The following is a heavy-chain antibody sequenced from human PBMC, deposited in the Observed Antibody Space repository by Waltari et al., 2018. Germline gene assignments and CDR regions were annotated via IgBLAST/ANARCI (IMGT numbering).Heavy chain of an antibody. V-gene: IGHV3-33*05. CDR3: TRWAGNPMTGYSMDG. D-gene: IGHD3-22*01. CDR2: ISDADGQNK. J-gene: IGHJ6*03. CDR1: GSSFSTYG. Sequence: QVQLVESGGALVQPERSLRLSCVSSGSSFSTYGLNWVRQATGKGLGWLARISDADGQNKQSVDSARGRFTRARDNSKNTVYLQRNSLRAEETAVYYCTRWAGNPMTGYSMDGWGKGTTVTVSS.